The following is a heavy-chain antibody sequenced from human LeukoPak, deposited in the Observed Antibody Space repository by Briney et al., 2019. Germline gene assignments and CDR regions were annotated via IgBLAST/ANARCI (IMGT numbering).Heavy chain of an antibody. D-gene: IGHD1-26*01. CDR2: IRGSDDNT. V-gene: IGHV3-23*01. CDR1: GFTFSSYT. J-gene: IGHJ5*02. CDR3: ARDLESGSSGWFDP. Sequence: GGSLRLSCAASGFTFSSYTMSWVRQAPGKGLEWVSGIRGSDDNTYYADSVKGRFTISRDNSKNTLYLEMNSLRAEDTAVYYCARDLESGSSGWFDPWGQGTLVTVSS.